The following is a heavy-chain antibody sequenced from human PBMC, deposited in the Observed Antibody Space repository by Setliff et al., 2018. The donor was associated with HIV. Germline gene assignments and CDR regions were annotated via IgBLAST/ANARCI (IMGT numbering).Heavy chain of an antibody. Sequence: KPSETLSLTCTVSGGSISSDDYYWNWIRQPPGKGLEWIGYITYSGSAYYNPSLKSRVTISIDTSNNQISLRLSSVTAADTAMYYCVRQSTTSRDFDSWGQGTLVTVSS. V-gene: IGHV4-30-4*08. CDR3: VRQSTTSRDFDS. J-gene: IGHJ4*02. CDR2: ITYSGSA. CDR1: GGSISSDDYY. D-gene: IGHD2-2*01.